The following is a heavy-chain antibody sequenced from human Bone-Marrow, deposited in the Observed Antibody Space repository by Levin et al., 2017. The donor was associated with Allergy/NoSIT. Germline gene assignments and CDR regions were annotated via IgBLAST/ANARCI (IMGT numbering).Heavy chain of an antibody. J-gene: IGHJ6*04. V-gene: IGHV3-33*01. D-gene: IGHD3-22*01. CDR3: ARDSHGGYYSPLGDV. CDR1: GFTFSSYG. Sequence: GGSLRLSCAASGFTFSSYGMHWVRQAPGKGLEWVAVIWYDGSNKYYADSVKGRFTISRDNSKNTLYLQMNSLRAEDTAVYYCARDSHGGYYSPLGDVWGKGTTVTVSS. CDR2: IWYDGSNK.